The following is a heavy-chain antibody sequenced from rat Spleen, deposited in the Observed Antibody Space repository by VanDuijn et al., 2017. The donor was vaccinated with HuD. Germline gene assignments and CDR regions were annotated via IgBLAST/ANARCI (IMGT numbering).Heavy chain of an antibody. J-gene: IGHJ3*01. CDR1: GFTFSDNY. D-gene: IGHD1-1*01. Sequence: EVQLVESDGGLVQPGRSLKLSCAVSGFTFSDNYMAWVRQAPTKGLEWVATISHDGSSTYYRDPEKGRFTISRDNAKSTLYLQMDSLRSEDTATYYCTRLYYSIWFAYWGQGTLVPVSS. V-gene: IGHV5-29*01. CDR2: ISHDGSST. CDR3: TRLYYSIWFAY.